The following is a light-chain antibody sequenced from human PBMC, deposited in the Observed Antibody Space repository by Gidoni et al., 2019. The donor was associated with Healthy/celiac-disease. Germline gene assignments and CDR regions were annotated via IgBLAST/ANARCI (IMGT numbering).Light chain of an antibody. CDR1: SSDVGSYNL. Sequence: QSALTQPASVSGSPGQSFTISCTGTSSDVGSYNLVSWYPQHPGKAPKLMIYEGSKRPAGVSNRFSGSKSGNTASLTISGLQAEDEADYYCCSYAGSWVFGGGTKLTVL. J-gene: IGLJ3*02. CDR2: EGS. CDR3: CSYAGSWV. V-gene: IGLV2-23*01.